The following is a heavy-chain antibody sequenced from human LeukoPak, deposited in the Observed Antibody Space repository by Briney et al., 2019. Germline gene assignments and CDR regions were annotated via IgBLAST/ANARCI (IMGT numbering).Heavy chain of an antibody. CDR2: ISYDGSNK. V-gene: IGHV3-30-3*01. D-gene: IGHD4-17*01. Sequence: PGGSLRLSCAASGFTFSSYAMHWVRQAPGKGLEWVAVISYDGSNKFYADSVKGRFTISRDSSKNKVYMQMNSLRAEDTAVYYCAREPRGDYGALDAFDIWGQGTMVTVSS. CDR1: GFTFSSYA. CDR3: AREPRGDYGALDAFDI. J-gene: IGHJ3*02.